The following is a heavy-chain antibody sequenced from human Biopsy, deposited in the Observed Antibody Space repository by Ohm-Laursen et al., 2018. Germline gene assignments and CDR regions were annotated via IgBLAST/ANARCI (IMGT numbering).Heavy chain of an antibody. Sequence: SLRLSCTASGFTFSAYEMNWVRQAPGKGLEWVALIAYDGSYTKYTDSVKGRFTISRDNLRNKVDLQMSSLRADDTAVYFCAKEAFQSPGSYAFDLWGQGTTVLVSS. CDR1: GFTFSAYE. CDR2: IAYDGSYT. CDR3: AKEAFQSPGSYAFDL. J-gene: IGHJ3*01. D-gene: IGHD3-3*01. V-gene: IGHV3-30*18.